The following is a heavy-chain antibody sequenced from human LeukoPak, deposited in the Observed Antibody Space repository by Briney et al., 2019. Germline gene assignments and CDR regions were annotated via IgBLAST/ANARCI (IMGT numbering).Heavy chain of an antibody. V-gene: IGHV3-48*03. D-gene: IGHD6-25*01. CDR2: ISSSGTTI. CDR1: GFTFSSYE. Sequence: PGGSLRLSCAASGFTFSSYEMNWVRQAPGKGLEWISYISSSGTTIYYADSVKGRFIISRDNAKNSMYLQMNSLRAEDTAVYFCARAGSGSYSLVYWGQGTLVTVSS. CDR3: ARAGSGSYSLVY. J-gene: IGHJ4*02.